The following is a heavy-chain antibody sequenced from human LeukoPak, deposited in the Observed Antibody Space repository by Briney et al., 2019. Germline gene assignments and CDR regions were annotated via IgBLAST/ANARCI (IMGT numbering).Heavy chain of an antibody. J-gene: IGHJ3*02. Sequence: TSETLSLTCTVSGGSISSHYWSWIRQPPGKGLEWIGYIYYSGSTNYNPSLKSRVTISVDTSKNQFSLKLSSVTAADTAVYYCARTEWLDAFDIWGQGTMVTVSS. V-gene: IGHV4-59*11. CDR1: GGSISSHY. D-gene: IGHD6-19*01. CDR2: IYYSGST. CDR3: ARTEWLDAFDI.